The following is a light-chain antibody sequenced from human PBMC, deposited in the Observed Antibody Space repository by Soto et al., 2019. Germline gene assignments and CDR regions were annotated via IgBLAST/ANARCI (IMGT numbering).Light chain of an antibody. CDR1: QSVSSTY. CDR2: GAS. Sequence: EIVLTQSPGTLSLSPGERATLSCRASQSVSSTYIAWYQQNPGQAPRLLIYGASSRAAGIPDRFSGSGSGTYFALTTSRLEPEDFAVYFCQQYGRSPPFTFGQGTKVEIK. CDR3: QQYGRSPPFT. J-gene: IGKJ2*01. V-gene: IGKV3-20*01.